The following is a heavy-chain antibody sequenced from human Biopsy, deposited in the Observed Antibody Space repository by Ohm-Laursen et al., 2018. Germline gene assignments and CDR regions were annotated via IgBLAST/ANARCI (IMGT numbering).Heavy chain of an antibody. CDR2: IYYSGST. V-gene: IGHV4-59*01. Sequence: TLSLTCTVSGGSIGSFFWSWIRQPPGKGLVWIGYIYYSGSTNYNPSLRSRVTISVDRSKNHFSLELSSVTAADTAVYYCARVGAGAPSIDYFDYWGQGALVTVSS. CDR3: ARVGAGAPSIDYFDY. J-gene: IGHJ4*02. D-gene: IGHD1-26*01. CDR1: GGSIGSFF.